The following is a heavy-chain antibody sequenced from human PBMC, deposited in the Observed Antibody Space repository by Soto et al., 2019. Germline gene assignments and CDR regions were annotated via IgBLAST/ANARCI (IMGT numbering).Heavy chain of an antibody. D-gene: IGHD3-10*01. CDR3: VGDFNTGVDS. Sequence: SQTLSLTCAISGDSVSSSTSAWAWIRQSPSRGLEWLGRTLYRSKWYNEYAAFVRSRIHVNADTSTNQFSLQLSSVTPEDTAMDYCVGDFNTGVDSWGQGTLVTVSS. V-gene: IGHV6-1*01. J-gene: IGHJ4*02. CDR1: GDSVSSSTSA. CDR2: TLYRSKWYN.